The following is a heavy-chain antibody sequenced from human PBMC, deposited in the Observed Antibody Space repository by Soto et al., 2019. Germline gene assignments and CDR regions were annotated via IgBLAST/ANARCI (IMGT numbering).Heavy chain of an antibody. CDR3: ARHVQWRVTFDY. CDR2: IYYSGRT. J-gene: IGHJ4*02. D-gene: IGHD6-19*01. V-gene: IGHV4-59*08. Sequence: QVQLQESGPGLVKPWETLSLTCTVSGGSISSYYWSWIRQPPGKGLEWIGYIYYSGRTNYNPSLKSXXTISVDTSKNQFSLKLSSVTAADTAVYYCARHVQWRVTFDYWGQGTLVTVSS. CDR1: GGSISSYY.